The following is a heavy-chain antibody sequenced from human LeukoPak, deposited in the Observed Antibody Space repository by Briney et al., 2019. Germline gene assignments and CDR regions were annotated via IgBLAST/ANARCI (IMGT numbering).Heavy chain of an antibody. CDR1: GFSFSGSD. Sequence: GGSLRLSCAASGFSFSGSDMHWVRQASGKGGEWVGRIRSNANNYATTYAASVKRRFTISRDDSKDAAYLQMNSLKTGDTAVYYCARLEGATAFDVWGQGTMVTVSS. D-gene: IGHD1-26*01. CDR3: ARLEGATAFDV. V-gene: IGHV3-73*01. CDR2: IRSNANNYAT. J-gene: IGHJ3*01.